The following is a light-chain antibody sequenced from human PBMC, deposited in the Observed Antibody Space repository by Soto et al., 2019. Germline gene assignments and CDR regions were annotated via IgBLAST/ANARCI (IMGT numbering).Light chain of an antibody. CDR2: DNN. CDR1: SSNIGNNY. Sequence: QSVLTQPPSVSAAPGQKVTISCSGSSSNIGNNYVSWYLHVPGTAPKLLIYDNNKRPSGIPDRFSGSKSGTSATLGITGLQTGDEADYYCGTWDSSLSAGFYVIGTGTKLTVL. CDR3: GTWDSSLSAGFYV. V-gene: IGLV1-51*01. J-gene: IGLJ1*01.